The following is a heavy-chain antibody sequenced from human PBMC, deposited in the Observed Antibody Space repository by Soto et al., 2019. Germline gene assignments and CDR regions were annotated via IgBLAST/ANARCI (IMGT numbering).Heavy chain of an antibody. J-gene: IGHJ6*02. Sequence: EVQLVESGGGLVQPGGSLKLSCAASGFTFSGSAMHWVRQASGKGLEWVGRIRSKANSYATAYAASVKGRLTISRDDSKNTAYLQMNSLKTEDTAVYYCTRARERYYYGSGSYVNGMDVWGQGTTVTVSS. V-gene: IGHV3-73*02. D-gene: IGHD3-10*01. CDR2: IRSKANSYAT. CDR1: GFTFSGSA. CDR3: TRARERYYYGSGSYVNGMDV.